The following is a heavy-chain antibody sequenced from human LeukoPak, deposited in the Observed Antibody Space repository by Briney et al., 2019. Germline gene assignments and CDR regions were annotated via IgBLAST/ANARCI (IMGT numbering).Heavy chain of an antibody. Sequence: PGGSLRLSCAASGFTFTNYPMIWVRQAPGRGLTWVSGISGSGGSTYYADSVKGRFTISRDNPRSTLCLQMSSLRAEDTAVYYCARKLSGYAPFDCWGQGTLVTVSS. V-gene: IGHV3-23*01. J-gene: IGHJ4*02. D-gene: IGHD5-12*01. CDR2: ISGSGGST. CDR1: GFTFTNYP. CDR3: ARKLSGYAPFDC.